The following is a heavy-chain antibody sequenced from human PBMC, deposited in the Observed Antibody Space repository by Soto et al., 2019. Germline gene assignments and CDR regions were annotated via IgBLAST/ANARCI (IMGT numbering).Heavy chain of an antibody. J-gene: IGHJ4*02. CDR1: GGSISSGGYY. Sequence: SETLSLTCTLSGGSISSGGYYWSWIRQHPGKGLEWIGYIYYSGSTYYNPSLKSRVTISVDTSKNQFSLKLSSVTAADTAVYYCARGVAAYARLGFDYWGQGTLVTVSS. V-gene: IGHV4-31*03. CDR3: ARGVAAYARLGFDY. D-gene: IGHD6-13*01. CDR2: IYYSGST.